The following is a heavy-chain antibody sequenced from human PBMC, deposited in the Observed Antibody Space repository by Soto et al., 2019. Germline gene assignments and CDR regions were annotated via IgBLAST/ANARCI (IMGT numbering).Heavy chain of an antibody. D-gene: IGHD2-15*01. Sequence: PGGPPRLSSAASGFNFSDAWMSWVRQAPGKGLDWVGRIKSKSDGGTTEYAAPVRGRFTISRDDSKNTLYLQMNSLKTEDTAVYYCTTDLWRIAVVVGSTGYFNPWGQGTPVTVSS. CDR1: GFNFSDAW. CDR3: TTDLWRIAVVVGSTGYFNP. J-gene: IGHJ5*02. V-gene: IGHV3-15*01. CDR2: IKSKSDGGTT.